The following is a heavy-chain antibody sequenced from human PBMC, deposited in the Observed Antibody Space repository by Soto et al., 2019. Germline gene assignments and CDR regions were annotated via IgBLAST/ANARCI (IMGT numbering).Heavy chain of an antibody. V-gene: IGHV1-46*01. Sequence: QVQLVQSGAEVKKPGASVKVSCKASGYIFIHYYRHWVRQAPGQGLEWMAIINPNGGSTNYAQKFQGRVTVTSDTSTSTVSMELNSLGSDDTAVYFCARSRLQGDFWGQGTLVTVSS. CDR2: INPNGGST. D-gene: IGHD2-21*01. CDR3: ARSRLQGDF. J-gene: IGHJ4*02. CDR1: GYIFIHYY.